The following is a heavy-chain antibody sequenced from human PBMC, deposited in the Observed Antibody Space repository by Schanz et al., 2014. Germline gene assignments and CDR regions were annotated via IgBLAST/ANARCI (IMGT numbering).Heavy chain of an antibody. CDR3: ARDGVDAAAGGNY. D-gene: IGHD6-13*01. V-gene: IGHV1-2*04. J-gene: IGHJ4*02. CDR2: INPNSGTT. Sequence: QVLQVQSGSELKKPGTSVKVSCKASGYTFTCYYMHWVRQAPGQGLEWMGWINPNSGTTNYAQKFQGWVTMTRDTSISTAYMELSSLRSEDTAVYYCARDGVDAAAGGNYWGQGTLXTVSS. CDR1: GYTFTCYY.